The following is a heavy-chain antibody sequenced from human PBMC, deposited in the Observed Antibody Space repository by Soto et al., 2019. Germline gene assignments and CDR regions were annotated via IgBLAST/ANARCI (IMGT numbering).Heavy chain of an antibody. CDR2: LSSSSSTI. CDR3: AREAGTWHLPLNWFDP. CDR1: GFTFSSYS. Sequence: EVQLVESGGGLVQPGGSLRLSCAASGFTFSSYSMNWVRQAPGKGLEWVSYLSSSSSTIYYADSVKGRFTISRDNAKNPLYLQMNSLRDEDTAVYYCAREAGTWHLPLNWFDPRGPGNPGHRLL. J-gene: IGHJ5*02. D-gene: IGHD6-19*01. V-gene: IGHV3-48*02.